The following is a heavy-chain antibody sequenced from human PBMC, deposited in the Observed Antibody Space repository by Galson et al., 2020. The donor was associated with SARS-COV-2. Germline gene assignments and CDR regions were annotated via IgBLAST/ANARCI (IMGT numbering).Heavy chain of an antibody. J-gene: IGHJ1*01. CDR2: IKQDGSEK. V-gene: IGHV3-7*01. Sequence: GGSLRLSCRGSGFSFSNYWMNWVRQAPGKGLEWVANIKQDGSEKFYVESVKGRFTVSRDNTQNSLYLQMNNLRVEDTAVYFCARGSIYYDFWSGRAEYFQHWGQDTLVTLSS. D-gene: IGHD3-3*01. CDR3: ARGSIYYDFWSGRAEYFQH. CDR1: GFSFSNYW.